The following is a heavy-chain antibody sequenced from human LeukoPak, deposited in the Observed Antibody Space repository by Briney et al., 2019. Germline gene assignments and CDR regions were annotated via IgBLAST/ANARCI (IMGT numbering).Heavy chain of an antibody. CDR3: ARSLEGGSGSYYINYYYYYMDV. J-gene: IGHJ6*03. D-gene: IGHD3-10*01. Sequence: SVKVSCTASGGTFSSYAISWVRQAPGQGLEWMGGIIPIFGTANYAQKFQGRVTITADESTSTAYMELSSLRSEDTAVYYCARSLEGGSGSYYINYYYYYMDVWGKGTTVTISS. V-gene: IGHV1-69*13. CDR2: IIPIFGTA. CDR1: GGTFSSYA.